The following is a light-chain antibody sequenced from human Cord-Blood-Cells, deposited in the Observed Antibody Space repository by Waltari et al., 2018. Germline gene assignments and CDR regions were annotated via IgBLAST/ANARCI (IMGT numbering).Light chain of an antibody. CDR2: KDI. Sequence: SCELRQLPSASVSPTQTARHTCCGVPLRQQYAYCSQQKPGQAPVLVIYKDIERPSGIPERFSGSSSGTTVTLTISGVQAEDEADYYCQSADSSGTYPVVFGGGTKLTVL. CDR1: PLRQQY. J-gene: IGLJ2*01. CDR3: QSADSSGTYPVV. V-gene: IGLV3-25*03.